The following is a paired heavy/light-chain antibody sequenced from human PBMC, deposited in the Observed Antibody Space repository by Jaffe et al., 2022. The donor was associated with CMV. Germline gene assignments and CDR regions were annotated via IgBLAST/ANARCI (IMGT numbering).Heavy chain of an antibody. V-gene: IGHV1-8*01. Sequence: QVHLVQSGAEVRKPGASVKVSCKASGYTFGSFDINWVRQAPGQGLEWMGWMNPNRGNTGYAQTFQGRVTMTRDTSVDTAYLELSSLRSEDTAIYYCARGVYSSGRGAASFDFWGQGTVVTVSS. J-gene: IGHJ3*01. CDR3: ARGVYSSGRGAASFDF. CDR1: GYTFGSFD. D-gene: IGHD6-19*01. CDR2: MNPNRGNT.
Light chain of an antibody. CDR1: QSVTNF. CDR3: QQYSTSPT. CDR2: GAS. J-gene: IGKJ1*01. V-gene: IGKV3-20*01. Sequence: EIVLTQSPGTLSLSPGESATLSCRASQSVTNFLAWYQQKPGQGPRLLFYGASSRATGTPVRFSGSGQGTDFTLAISRLEPEDFAVYYCQQYSTSPTFGQGTKVEIK.